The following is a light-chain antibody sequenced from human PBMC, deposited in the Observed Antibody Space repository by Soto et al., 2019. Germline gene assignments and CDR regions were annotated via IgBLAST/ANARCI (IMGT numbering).Light chain of an antibody. CDR1: QGIGDT. CDR2: DAS. CDR3: QQYGPSLIT. J-gene: IGKJ1*01. Sequence: EVVMMQSPATLSVSPGECATLSCRASQGIGDTLAWYQHKPGQTPRLLIYDASSRATGIPDRFSGSGSGTDFTLTISRLEPEDFALYYCQQYGPSLITFGQGTKVDIK. V-gene: IGKV3-20*01.